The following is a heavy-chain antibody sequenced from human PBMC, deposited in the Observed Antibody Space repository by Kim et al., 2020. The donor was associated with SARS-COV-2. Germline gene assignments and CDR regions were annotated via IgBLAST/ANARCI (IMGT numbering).Heavy chain of an antibody. CDR3: TRLEGGVNAMDV. V-gene: IGHV3-73*01. CDR2: IRSKASSYAT. D-gene: IGHD2-15*01. J-gene: IGHJ6*02. CDR1: GFTFSGSA. Sequence: GGSLRLSCAASGFTFSGSAVHWVRQASGRGLEWVGRIRSKASSYATAYAASVNGRFTVSRDDSKNTAYLEMNSLKTEDTAVYYCTRLEGGVNAMDVWGQGTTVTVSS.